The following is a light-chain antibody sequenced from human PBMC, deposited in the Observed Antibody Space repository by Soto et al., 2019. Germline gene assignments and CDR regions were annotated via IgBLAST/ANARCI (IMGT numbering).Light chain of an antibody. CDR2: AAS. Sequence: DIQMTQSPTSLSASVGDRVTITCRASQGIRNFVAWYQQKPGKAPKLLIYAASTLQSGVPPRFSGSVSGTDFTLNIKSLQLEDGATFSCQKYSRGPVFGPGTKVKIK. J-gene: IGKJ3*01. CDR1: QGIRNF. V-gene: IGKV1-27*01. CDR3: QKYSRGPV.